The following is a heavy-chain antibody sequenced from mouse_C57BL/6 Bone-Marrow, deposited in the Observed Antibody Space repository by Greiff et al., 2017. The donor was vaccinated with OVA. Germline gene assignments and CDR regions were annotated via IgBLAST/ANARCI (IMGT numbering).Heavy chain of an antibody. CDR2: IDPENGDT. V-gene: IGHV14-4*01. CDR3: ALMIYYGYDEYFDV. J-gene: IGHJ1*03. D-gene: IGHD2-2*01. Sequence: EVQLQQSGAELVRPGASVKLSCTASGFNIKDDYMHWVKQRPEQGLEWIGWIDPENGDTEYASKFQGKATITADTSSNTAYLQLSSLTSEDTAFYYCALMIYYGYDEYFDVWGTGTTVTVSS. CDR1: GFNIKDDY.